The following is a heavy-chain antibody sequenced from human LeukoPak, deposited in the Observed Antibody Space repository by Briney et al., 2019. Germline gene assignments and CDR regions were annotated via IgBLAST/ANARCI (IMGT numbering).Heavy chain of an antibody. CDR2: IYYSGST. V-gene: IGHV4-34*11. Sequence: SETLSLTCAVYGGSFSGYYWSWIRQPPGKGLEWIGYIYYSGSTNYNPSLKSRVTMSVDTSKNQFSLKLTSVTAADTAVYYCARIGGNYYEYYFDYWGQGTLVIVSS. CDR1: GGSFSGYY. J-gene: IGHJ4*02. CDR3: ARIGGNYYEYYFDY. D-gene: IGHD1-26*01.